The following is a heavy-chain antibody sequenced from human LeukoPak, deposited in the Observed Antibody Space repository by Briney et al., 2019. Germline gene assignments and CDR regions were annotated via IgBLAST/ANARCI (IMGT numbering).Heavy chain of an antibody. CDR1: GGTFSSYA. V-gene: IGHV1-69*04. Sequence: SVKVSCKASGGTFSSYAISWVRQAPGQGLEWMGRIIPILGIANYAQKFQGGVTITADKSTSTAYMELSSLRSEDTAVYYCASRVVPAAMVGYYYYYYGMDVWGQGTTVTVYS. D-gene: IGHD2-2*01. J-gene: IGHJ6*02. CDR2: IIPILGIA. CDR3: ASRVVPAAMVGYYYYYYGMDV.